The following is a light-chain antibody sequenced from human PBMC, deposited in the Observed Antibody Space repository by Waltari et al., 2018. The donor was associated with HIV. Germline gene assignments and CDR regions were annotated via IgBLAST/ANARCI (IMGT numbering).Light chain of an antibody. CDR1: SSNIGSND. Sequence: QSVLTQPPSVSAAAGQKVTISCSGSSSNIGSNDLSWNQQLPGTAPKLLIYENNKRPSGIPDRFSGSKSGTSATLGITGLQTWDEADYYCGTWDTSLSGVVFGGGTKLTVL. V-gene: IGLV1-51*02. CDR3: GTWDTSLSGVV. J-gene: IGLJ2*01. CDR2: ENN.